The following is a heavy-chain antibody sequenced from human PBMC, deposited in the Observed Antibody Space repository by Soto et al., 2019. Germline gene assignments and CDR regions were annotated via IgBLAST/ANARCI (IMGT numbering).Heavy chain of an antibody. J-gene: IGHJ6*02. V-gene: IGHV1-46*01. CDR1: QYNFTNYC. CDR3: ARALYDTDSVPVGAESRYYVMDV. D-gene: IGHD3-22*01. Sequence: QVQLVQSGAESKTPGASVKVSCKASQYNFTNYCVHWVRQAPGQGLEWMGVINPSGGSTKYAQRLRGRVTMTRDTSTNTVYMDLRSLRPEDTAVYFCARALYDTDSVPVGAESRYYVMDVWGRGTTVTVSS. CDR2: INPSGGST.